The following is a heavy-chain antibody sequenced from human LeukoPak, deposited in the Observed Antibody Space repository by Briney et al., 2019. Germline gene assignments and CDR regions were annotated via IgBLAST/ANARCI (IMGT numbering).Heavy chain of an antibody. D-gene: IGHD3-3*01. CDR1: GGSLSSGDYY. CDR3: ARGRLGDFWSGYYLGY. Sequence: SQTLSLTCTVSGGSLSSGDYYWSWIRQPQGTGLEWIGCIYYSGSTYYNPSLKSRVTISVDTSKNQFSLKLSSVTAADTAVYYCARGRLGDFWSGYYLGYWGQGTLVTVSS. V-gene: IGHV4-30-4*01. CDR2: IYYSGST. J-gene: IGHJ4*02.